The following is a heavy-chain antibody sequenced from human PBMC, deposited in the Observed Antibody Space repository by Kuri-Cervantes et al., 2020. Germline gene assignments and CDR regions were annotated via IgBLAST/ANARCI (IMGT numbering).Heavy chain of an antibody. J-gene: IGHJ4*02. D-gene: IGHD6-19*01. CDR2: IYYSGST. CDR1: GYSISSGYY. CDR3: ARGGWYQDY. Sequence: SETLSLTCTVSGYSISSGYYWGWIRQPPGKGLEWIGYIYYSGSTNYNPSLKSRVTISVDMSRNQFSLKLDSVTAADTAVYFCARGGWYQDYWGQGTLVTVSS. V-gene: IGHV4-61*01.